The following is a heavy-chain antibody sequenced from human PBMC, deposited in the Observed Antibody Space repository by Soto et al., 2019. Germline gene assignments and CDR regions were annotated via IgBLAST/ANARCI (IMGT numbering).Heavy chain of an antibody. D-gene: IGHD2-21*02. CDR3: ARAQGGDAYYFDY. Sequence: GASVKVSCKASGYTFTSYAMHWVRQAPGQRLEWMGWINAGNGNTKYSQKFQGRVTITRDTSASTAYMELSSLRSEDTAVYYCARAQGGDAYYFDYWGQGTLVTVPQ. CDR2: INAGNGNT. CDR1: GYTFTSYA. J-gene: IGHJ4*02. V-gene: IGHV1-3*01.